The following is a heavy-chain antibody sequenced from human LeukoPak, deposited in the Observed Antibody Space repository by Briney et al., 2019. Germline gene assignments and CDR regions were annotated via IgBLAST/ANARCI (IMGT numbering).Heavy chain of an antibody. CDR3: ATAGRGGSYEDYYYMDV. Sequence: GASVKVSCKVSGYTLTELSMHWVRQAPGKGLEWMGGFDPEDGETIYAQKFQGRVTMTEDTSTDTAYMELSSLRSEDTAVYYCATAGRGGSYEDYYYMDVWGKGTTVTVSS. D-gene: IGHD1-26*01. CDR2: FDPEDGET. CDR1: GYTLTELS. V-gene: IGHV1-24*01. J-gene: IGHJ6*03.